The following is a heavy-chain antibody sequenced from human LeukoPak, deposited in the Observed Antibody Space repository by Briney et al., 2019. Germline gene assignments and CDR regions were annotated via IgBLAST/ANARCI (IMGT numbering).Heavy chain of an antibody. CDR1: GFTFSDYY. D-gene: IGHD5-12*01. CDR2: ISSGGSTM. J-gene: IGHJ4*02. Sequence: GGSLRLSCAASGFTFSDYYMSWIRQAPGKGLEWVSYISSGGSTMFYADSVKGRFTISRDNSKNTLYLQMNSLRAEDTAVYYCARGKGYSGYPGLDYWGQGTLVTVSS. V-gene: IGHV3-11*04. CDR3: ARGKGYSGYPGLDY.